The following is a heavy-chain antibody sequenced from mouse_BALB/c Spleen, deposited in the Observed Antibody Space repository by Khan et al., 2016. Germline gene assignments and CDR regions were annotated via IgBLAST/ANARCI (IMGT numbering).Heavy chain of an antibody. CDR3: ARSSWEWFAY. CDR1: GFNIKDTY. Sequence: EVELVESGAELVKPGASVKLSCTASGFNIKDTYMHWVKQRPEQGLEWIGRIDPANGTTKYDPKFQGKATITADTSSNTAYLQRSSLTSEDTAVYYCARSSWEWFAYWGQGTLVTVSA. V-gene: IGHV14-3*02. CDR2: IDPANGTT. J-gene: IGHJ3*01. D-gene: IGHD4-1*01.